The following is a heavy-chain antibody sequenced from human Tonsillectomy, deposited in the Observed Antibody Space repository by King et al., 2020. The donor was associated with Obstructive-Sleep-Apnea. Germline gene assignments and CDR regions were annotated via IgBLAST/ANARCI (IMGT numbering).Heavy chain of an antibody. J-gene: IGHJ4*02. D-gene: IGHD6-19*01. CDR3: ARDGSPGGRAVAGLDY. Sequence: VQLVESGGGLVHPGGSLRLSCAASGFTLSSYWMHLVRQAPGKGLVWVSRINSDESSTTYADSVKGRFTISRDNAKNTLDLHMNSLRAEDTAVYYCARDGSPGGRAVAGLDYWGQGSQVTVSS. CDR1: GFTLSSYW. CDR2: INSDESST. V-gene: IGHV3-74*01.